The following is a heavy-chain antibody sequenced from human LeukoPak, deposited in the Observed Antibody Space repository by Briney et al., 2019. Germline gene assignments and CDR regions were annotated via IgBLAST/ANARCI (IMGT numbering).Heavy chain of an antibody. CDR2: INSSGGGT. CDR1: GFTFINYY. V-gene: IGHV1-46*01. CDR3: ARELEYTQGSHFDY. D-gene: IGHD2/OR15-2a*01. J-gene: IGHJ4*02. Sequence: ASVKVSCKASGFTFINYYMHCVRQAPGQGGEWMGIINSSGGGTTYAQKCQGRVAMTSDTATSTFYMELSSLRSEDTAMYYCARELEYTQGSHFDYWGQGSQVTVSS.